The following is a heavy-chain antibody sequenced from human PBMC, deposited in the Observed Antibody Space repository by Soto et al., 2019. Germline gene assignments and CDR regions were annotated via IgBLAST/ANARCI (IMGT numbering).Heavy chain of an antibody. Sequence: GGSLRLSCESSYFRFFNAWMTWVRQAPGKGLEWVGLIKRKVDGDTIDLAAPMKGRFSISRDDSRNTLYLQMNSLKIEDTAVYYCATGPIGRLSAGPRHYYYGLDSWGHGTTVTVSS. D-gene: IGHD2-15*01. V-gene: IGHV3-15*01. J-gene: IGHJ6*02. CDR2: IKRKVDGDTI. CDR3: ATGPIGRLSAGPRHYYYGLDS. CDR1: YFRFFNAW.